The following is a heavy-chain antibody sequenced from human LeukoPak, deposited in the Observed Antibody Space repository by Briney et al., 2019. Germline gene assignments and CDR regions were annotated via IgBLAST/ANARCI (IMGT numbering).Heavy chain of an antibody. J-gene: IGHJ5*02. V-gene: IGHV1-8*01. D-gene: IGHD3-9*01. CDR2: MNPNSGKT. CDR1: GYTFTSYD. Sequence: ASVKVSCKASGYTFTSYDINWVRQATGQGLEWMGWMNPNSGKTGYAQKLQGRVTMTRNASISTAYMELSSLRSEDTAVCYCARSYYDILTGYYIFWFDPWGQGTLVTVSS. CDR3: ARSYYDILTGYYIFWFDP.